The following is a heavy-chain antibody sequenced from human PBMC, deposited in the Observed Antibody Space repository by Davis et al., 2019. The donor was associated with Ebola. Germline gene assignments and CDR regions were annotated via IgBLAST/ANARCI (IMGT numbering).Heavy chain of an antibody. V-gene: IGHV1-46*01. CDR2: INPSGGST. CDR1: GYTFTSYY. Sequence: ASVKVSCKASGYTFTSYYMHWVRQAPGQGLEWMGIINPSGGSTSYAQKFQGRVTMTTDTSTSTAYMELRSLRSDDTAVYYCARAYSSGSGHNWGQGTLVTVSS. J-gene: IGHJ4*02. D-gene: IGHD6-19*01. CDR3: ARAYSSGSGHN.